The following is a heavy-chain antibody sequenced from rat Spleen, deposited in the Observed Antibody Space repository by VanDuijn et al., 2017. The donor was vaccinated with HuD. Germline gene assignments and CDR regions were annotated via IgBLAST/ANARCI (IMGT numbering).Heavy chain of an antibody. CDR3: TTLSSYTHWYFDF. D-gene: IGHD1-2*01. Sequence: VQLKESGPGLVQPSQTLSLICTVSGFSLISNSVHWVRQPPGKGLEWVAYISYDGGTTYYRDSVKGRFTISRDNAKRTLNLQMDSLRSEDTATYYCTTLSSYTHWYFDFWGPGTMVTVSS. V-gene: IGHV5-19*01. J-gene: IGHJ1*01. CDR2: ISYDGGTT. CDR1: GFSLISNS.